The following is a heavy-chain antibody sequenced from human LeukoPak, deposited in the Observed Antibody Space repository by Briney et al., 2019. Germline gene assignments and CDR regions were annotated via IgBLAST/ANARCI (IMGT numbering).Heavy chain of an antibody. Sequence: GGSLRLSCRASGFTFCDYVMTWVRQAPGKGLGWVGFIGSKVYGGTTEYAASVKGRFIISRDDSKSIAYLQMNSLKTEDTAVYYCTRDYGGFDYWGQGTLVTVSS. J-gene: IGHJ4*02. CDR3: TRDYGGFDY. CDR1: GFTFCDYV. V-gene: IGHV3-49*04. CDR2: IGSKVYGGTT. D-gene: IGHD4-23*01.